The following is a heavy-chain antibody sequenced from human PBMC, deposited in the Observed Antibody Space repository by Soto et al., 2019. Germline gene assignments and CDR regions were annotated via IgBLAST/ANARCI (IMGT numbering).Heavy chain of an antibody. V-gene: IGHV1-18*01. D-gene: IGHD3-3*01. CDR1: GYTFTSYG. J-gene: IGHJ4*02. CDR3: TVVGLTSYDYSIDY. CDR2: ISAYNGNT. Sequence: RASVKVSCKASGYTFTSYGISWVRQAPGQGLEWMGWISAYNGNTNYAQKLQGRVTMTTDTSTSTAYMELRSLRSDDTAVYYCTVVGLTSYDYSIDYWGQGTLVTVSS.